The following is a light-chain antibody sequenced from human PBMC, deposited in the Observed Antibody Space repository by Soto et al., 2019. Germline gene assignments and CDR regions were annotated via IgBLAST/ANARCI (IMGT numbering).Light chain of an antibody. CDR1: QSVTSSH. Sequence: IVLTQSPGTLSLSRGEIATLSCSASQSVTSSHLAWYQQKPGQAPRLLIYGASSRATGIPDRFSGSGSGTDFTLTISRLEPEDFAVYYCQQYGSSPLTFGGGTKVDIK. V-gene: IGKV3-20*01. CDR2: GAS. J-gene: IGKJ4*01. CDR3: QQYGSSPLT.